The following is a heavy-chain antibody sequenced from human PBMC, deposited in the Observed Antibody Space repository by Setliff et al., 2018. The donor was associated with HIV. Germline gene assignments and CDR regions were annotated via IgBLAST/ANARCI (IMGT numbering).Heavy chain of an antibody. CDR2: IYYSGSA. J-gene: IGHJ4*02. D-gene: IGHD6-19*01. V-gene: IGHV4-30-4*08. CDR3: VRGPQWLVQKGRVYYFDY. Sequence: SETLSLTCTVSGGSISSYFWTWIRQAPGKGLEWIGCIYYSGSAYYNPSLQRRVTISVDTSKNQVSLKPNSMTAADTAVYFCVRGPQWLVQKGRVYYFDYWGQGTLVTVSS. CDR1: GGSISSYF.